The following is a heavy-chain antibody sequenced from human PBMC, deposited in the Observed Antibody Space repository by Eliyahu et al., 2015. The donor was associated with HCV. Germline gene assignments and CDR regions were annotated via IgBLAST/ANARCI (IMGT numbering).Heavy chain of an antibody. Sequence: EVQLVESGGGLVQPGGSLRLXCAASGFTFSSYWMXWVRQAPGKGLEWVANIKQDGSEKYYVDSVKGRFTISRDNAKNSLYLQMNSLRAEDTAVYYCAGSAQLVPGDYWGQGTLVTVSS. CDR3: AGSAQLVPGDY. CDR2: IKQDGSEK. V-gene: IGHV3-7*01. J-gene: IGHJ4*02. CDR1: GFTFSSYW. D-gene: IGHD6-13*01.